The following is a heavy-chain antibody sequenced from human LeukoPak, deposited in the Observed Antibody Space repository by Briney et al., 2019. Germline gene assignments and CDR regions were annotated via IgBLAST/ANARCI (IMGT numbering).Heavy chain of an antibody. CDR2: IYYSGST. V-gene: IGHV4-39*01. CDR3: ARHLPLTIFGPAFDI. Sequence: PSETLSLTCTVSGGFISSSSYYWGWIRQPPGKGLEWIGSIYYSGSTYYNPSLKSRVTISVDTSKNQFSLKLSSVTAADTAVYYCARHLPLTIFGPAFDIWGQGTMVTVSS. D-gene: IGHD3-3*01. J-gene: IGHJ3*02. CDR1: GGFISSSSYY.